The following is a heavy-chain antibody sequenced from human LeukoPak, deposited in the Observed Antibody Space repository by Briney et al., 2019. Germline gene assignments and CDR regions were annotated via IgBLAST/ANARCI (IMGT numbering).Heavy chain of an antibody. Sequence: GASVKVSCKASGGTFSSYAISWVRQAPGQGLEWMGGIIPTFGTANYAQKFQGRVTITADESTSTAYMELSSLRSEDTAVYYCAREREGSGWHGADYWGQGTLVTVSS. V-gene: IGHV1-69*13. J-gene: IGHJ4*02. CDR2: IIPTFGTA. CDR1: GGTFSSYA. D-gene: IGHD6-19*01. CDR3: AREREGSGWHGADY.